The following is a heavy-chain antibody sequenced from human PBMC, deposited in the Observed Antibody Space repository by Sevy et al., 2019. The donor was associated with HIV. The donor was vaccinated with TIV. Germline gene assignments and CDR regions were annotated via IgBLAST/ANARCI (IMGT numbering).Heavy chain of an antibody. V-gene: IGHV3-48*01. J-gene: IGHJ3*02. D-gene: IGHD2-15*01. Sequence: GGSLRLSCAASGFTFSSYSMNWVRQAPGKGLEWVSYISSSSSTIYYADSVKGRFTISRDNAKNSLYLQMNSLRAEDTAVYYCARIGVVAAFDDAFDIWGQGTMVTVSS. CDR2: ISSSSSTI. CDR3: ARIGVVAAFDDAFDI. CDR1: GFTFSSYS.